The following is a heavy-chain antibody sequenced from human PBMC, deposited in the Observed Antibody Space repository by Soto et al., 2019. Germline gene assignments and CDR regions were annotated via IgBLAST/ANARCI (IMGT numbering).Heavy chain of an antibody. V-gene: IGHV1-2*02. CDR1: GYTFTGYY. Sequence: ASVKVSCKASGYTFTGYYMHWVRQAPGQGLEWMGWINPNSGGTNYAQKFQGRVTMTRDTSISTAYMELSRLRSDDTAVYYRARDKLRTQWLPYWFDPWGQGTLVTVSS. J-gene: IGHJ5*02. CDR2: INPNSGGT. CDR3: ARDKLRTQWLPYWFDP. D-gene: IGHD6-19*01.